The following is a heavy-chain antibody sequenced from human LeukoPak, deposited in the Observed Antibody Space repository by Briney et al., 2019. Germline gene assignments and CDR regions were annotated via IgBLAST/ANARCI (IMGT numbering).Heavy chain of an antibody. CDR1: GYTFTSYG. V-gene: IGHV1-18*01. CDR3: ARDGTWGRYYYDSTGYDYYFDY. J-gene: IGHJ4*02. D-gene: IGHD3-22*01. CDR2: ISPYSGNT. Sequence: EASVKVSCKASGYTFTSYGISWVRQAPGQGLEWMGWISPYSGNTNYAQKLQGRVTMTTDTSTSTAYMELRSLRSDDTAVYYCARDGTWGRYYYDSTGYDYYFDYWGQGTLVTASS.